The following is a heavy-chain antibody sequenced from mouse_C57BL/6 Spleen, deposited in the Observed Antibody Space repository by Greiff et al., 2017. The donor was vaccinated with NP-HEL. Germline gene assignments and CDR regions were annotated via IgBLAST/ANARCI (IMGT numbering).Heavy chain of an antibody. CDR3: ARKERGAGFSY. Sequence: VQLQQSGAELVKPGASVKMSCKASGYTLTSYWITWVKQRPGQGLEWIGDIYPGSGSTNYNEKFKSKATLTVDTSASTAYMQLSSLTSEDSAVYYCARKERGAGFSYWGQGTLVTVSA. J-gene: IGHJ3*01. CDR2: IYPGSGST. V-gene: IGHV1-55*01. CDR1: GYTLTSYW.